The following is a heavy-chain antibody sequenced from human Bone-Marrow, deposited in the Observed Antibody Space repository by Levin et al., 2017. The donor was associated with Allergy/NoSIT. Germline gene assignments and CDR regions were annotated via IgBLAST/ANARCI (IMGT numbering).Heavy chain of an antibody. CDR1: GFTFSSYG. Sequence: GESLKISCAASGFTFSSYGMHWVRQAPGKGLEWVAVIWYDGSNKYYADSVKGRFTISRDNSKNTLYLQMNSLRAEDTAVYYCARDEGGVVVVTGAVDYWGQGTLVTVSS. CDR2: IWYDGSNK. D-gene: IGHD2-21*02. J-gene: IGHJ4*02. CDR3: ARDEGGVVVVTGAVDY. V-gene: IGHV3-33*01.